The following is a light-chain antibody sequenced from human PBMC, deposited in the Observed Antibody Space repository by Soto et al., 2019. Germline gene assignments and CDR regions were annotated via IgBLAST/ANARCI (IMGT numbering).Light chain of an antibody. J-gene: IGKJ1*01. CDR2: GAS. CDR3: QQYGNTPWT. Sequence: PGERVTLSFRARQSVGSNLAWYQRKPGQAPRLLIYGASTRATGIPDRFSGSGSGTDFTLTISRLEPEDVAVFYCQQYGNTPWTFGQGTKVDIK. CDR1: QSVGSN. V-gene: IGKV3-20*01.